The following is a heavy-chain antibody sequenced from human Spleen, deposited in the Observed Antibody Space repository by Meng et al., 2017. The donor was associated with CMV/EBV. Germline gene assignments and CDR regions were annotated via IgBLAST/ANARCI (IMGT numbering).Heavy chain of an antibody. V-gene: IGHV1-2*02. CDR1: GYTFTAYY. CDR2: MNPNTGDT. Sequence: ASVKVSCKASGYTFTAYYIHWVRQAPGQGLEWMGWMNPNTGDTEYVERFQGRVTMTRDTSISTAYMELSRLRSDDTAMFYCARAPITLDYWGQGALVTVSS. D-gene: IGHD3-10*01. J-gene: IGHJ4*02. CDR3: ARAPITLDY.